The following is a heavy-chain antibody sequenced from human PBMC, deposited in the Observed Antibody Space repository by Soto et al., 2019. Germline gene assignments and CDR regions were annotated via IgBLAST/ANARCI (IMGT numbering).Heavy chain of an antibody. Sequence: PGGSLRLSCAASGFTFSSYGMHWVRQAPGKGLEWVAVISYDGSNKYYADSVKGRFTISRDNSKNTLYLQMNSLRAEDTAVYYCAKDTLGAAAGTELLMPSSYWGQGTLVTVSS. CDR2: ISYDGSNK. V-gene: IGHV3-30*18. D-gene: IGHD6-13*01. CDR1: GFTFSSYG. CDR3: AKDTLGAAAGTELLMPSSY. J-gene: IGHJ4*02.